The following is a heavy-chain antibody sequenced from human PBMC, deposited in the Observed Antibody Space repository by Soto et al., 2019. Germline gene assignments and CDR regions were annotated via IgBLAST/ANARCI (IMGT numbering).Heavy chain of an antibody. Sequence: QVQLVQSGAEVKKPGSSVKVSCKASGGTFSSYAISWVRQAPGQGIEWMGGIIPIFGTANYAQKFQGRVTITADESTSTAFMALSSLRSEHTAVYHCATHGEAHYYYGMDVWGQGTTVTVSS. V-gene: IGHV1-69*12. D-gene: IGHD3-10*01. CDR2: IIPIFGTA. J-gene: IGHJ6*02. CDR1: GGTFSSYA. CDR3: ATHGEAHYYYGMDV.